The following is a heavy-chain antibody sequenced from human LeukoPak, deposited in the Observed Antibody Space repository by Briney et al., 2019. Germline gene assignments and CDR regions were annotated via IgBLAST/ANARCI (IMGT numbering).Heavy chain of an antibody. CDR2: INPKSGKT. V-gene: IGHV1-8*03. J-gene: IGHJ4*02. D-gene: IGHD1-26*01. CDR1: GYTFVNYE. CDR3: ARSGGTYELDY. Sequence: WASVKVSCKASGYTFVNYEINWVRQAPGQGLEWMGWINPKSGKTGYAQRFQGRVTVSRDISINTIYMELSGLRSDDTAVYYCARSGGTYELDYWGQGTVVTASS.